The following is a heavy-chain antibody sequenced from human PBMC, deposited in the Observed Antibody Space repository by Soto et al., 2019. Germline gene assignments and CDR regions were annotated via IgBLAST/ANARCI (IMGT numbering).Heavy chain of an antibody. Sequence: TGGSLRLSCAASGSSFPKYPMHWVRQTPDKGLEWVAVISHDGVTKNSADSVKGRFTISRDNAKTSLYLQMDSLRPEDTAIYYCAREGVTNYTDYYFDLWGHGALVTVSS. D-gene: IGHD4-4*01. CDR1: GSSFPKYP. J-gene: IGHJ4*01. CDR2: ISHDGVTK. V-gene: IGHV3-30-3*01. CDR3: AREGVTNYTDYYFDL.